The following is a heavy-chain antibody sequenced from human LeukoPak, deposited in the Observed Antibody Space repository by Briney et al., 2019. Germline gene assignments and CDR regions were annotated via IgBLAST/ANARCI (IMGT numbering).Heavy chain of an antibody. CDR3: VRHLYEGGANHLFDY. D-gene: IGHD3-16*01. CDR1: GYSFTKYW. V-gene: IGHV5-51*01. CDR2: IHPGDSDT. Sequence: GESLKISCKGSGYSFTKYWIGWVRQKPGKGLEYMCLIHPGDSDTRYSPSFQGQVTISVDKSINTAYLQWSSLKASDTAMYYCVRHLYEGGANHLFDYWGQGTLDTVSS. J-gene: IGHJ4*02.